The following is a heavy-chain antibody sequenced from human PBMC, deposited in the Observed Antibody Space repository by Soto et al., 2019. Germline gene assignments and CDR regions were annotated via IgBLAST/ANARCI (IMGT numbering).Heavy chain of an antibody. CDR3: ARGRRYYGSGSLSYYYYGLDV. J-gene: IGHJ6*02. CDR1: GYTFTSYD. D-gene: IGHD3-10*01. Sequence: ASVKVSCKASGYTFTSYDINWVRQATGQGFEWMGWMNPNSGNTGYAQKFQGRVTMTRNTSISTAYMELSSLRSEDTAVYYCARGRRYYGSGSLSYYYYGLDVWGQGTTVTVSS. V-gene: IGHV1-8*01. CDR2: MNPNSGNT.